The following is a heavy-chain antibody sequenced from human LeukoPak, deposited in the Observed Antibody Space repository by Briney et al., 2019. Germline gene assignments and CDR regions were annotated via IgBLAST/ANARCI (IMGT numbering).Heavy chain of an antibody. CDR2: ISGSGGST. J-gene: IGHJ4*02. D-gene: IGHD6-13*01. V-gene: IGHV3-23*01. Sequence: PGGSLRLSCAASGFTFSSYAMSWVRQAPGKGLEWVSAISGSGGSTYYADSVKGRFTISRDNSKNTLYLQMSSLRAEDTAVYYCVKDGAAAGSPFDYWGQGTLVTVSS. CDR1: GFTFSSYA. CDR3: VKDGAAAGSPFDY.